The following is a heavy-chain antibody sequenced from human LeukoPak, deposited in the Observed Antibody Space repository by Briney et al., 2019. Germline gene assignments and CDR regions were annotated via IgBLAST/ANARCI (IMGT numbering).Heavy chain of an antibody. J-gene: IGHJ4*02. D-gene: IGHD1-26*01. Sequence: GGSLRLSCAASGFTFSSYGMQWVRQAPGKGLEWVAVISYDGSNKYYADSVKGRFTTSRDNSKNTLYLQMNSLRAEDTAVYYCASASSGSRDYWGQGTLVTVSS. CDR2: ISYDGSNK. V-gene: IGHV3-30*03. CDR1: GFTFSSYG. CDR3: ASASSGSRDY.